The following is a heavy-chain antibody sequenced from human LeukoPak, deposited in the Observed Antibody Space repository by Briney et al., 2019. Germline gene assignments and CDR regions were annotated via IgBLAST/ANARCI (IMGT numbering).Heavy chain of an antibody. J-gene: IGHJ4*02. CDR1: GYSISSGYF. CDR2: FYHSGIT. D-gene: IGHD6-13*01. Sequence: PSETLSLTCAVSGYSISSGYFWGWIRQPPGKGLEWIGSFYHSGITYYNPSLKSRVTISVEMSKNQFSLKLSSVTAADTAVYYCARVKYSSSLLGFDYWGQGTLVTVSS. CDR3: ARVKYSSSLLGFDY. V-gene: IGHV4-38-2*01.